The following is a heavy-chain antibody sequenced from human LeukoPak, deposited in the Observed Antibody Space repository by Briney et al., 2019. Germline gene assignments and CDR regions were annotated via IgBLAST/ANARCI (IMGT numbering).Heavy chain of an antibody. CDR2: INPGDSDT. D-gene: IGHD5-18*01. CDR3: ARRRVGYSYGEFDY. V-gene: IGHV5-51*01. J-gene: IGHJ4*02. Sequence: PGESLKISRKGSGYSFTTYWIGWVRQMPGKGLEWMGIINPGDSDTRYSPSFQGQVTISADKSISTTYLQWTSLKASDTAMYYCARRRVGYSYGEFDYWGQGTLVTVSS. CDR1: GYSFTTYW.